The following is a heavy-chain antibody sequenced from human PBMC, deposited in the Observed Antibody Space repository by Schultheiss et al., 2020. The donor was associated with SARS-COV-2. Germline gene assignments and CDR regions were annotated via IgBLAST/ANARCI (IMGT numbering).Heavy chain of an antibody. Sequence: GGSLRLSCAASGFTVSSNYMSWVRQAPGKGLEWVSAIGTAGDTYYPGSVKGRFTISRDNAKNSLYLQMNSLKTEDTAVYYCRRGQLGIDYWGQGTLVTVSS. D-gene: IGHD1-1*01. CDR3: RRGQLGIDY. CDR2: IGTAGDT. CDR1: GFTVSSNY. V-gene: IGHV3-53*01. J-gene: IGHJ4*02.